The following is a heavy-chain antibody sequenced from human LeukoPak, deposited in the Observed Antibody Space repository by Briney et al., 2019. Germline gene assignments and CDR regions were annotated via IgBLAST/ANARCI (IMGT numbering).Heavy chain of an antibody. CDR3: ARGRGWFYFDY. Sequence: GGSLRLSCAASGFTFSSYWMHWVRQAPGKGLVWVSRINSDGSSTSYADSVKGRFTISRDNAKNTLYLQMNSLRAVDTAVYYCARGRGWFYFDYWGQGTLVTVSS. J-gene: IGHJ4*02. CDR2: INSDGSST. D-gene: IGHD6-19*01. CDR1: GFTFSSYW. V-gene: IGHV3-74*01.